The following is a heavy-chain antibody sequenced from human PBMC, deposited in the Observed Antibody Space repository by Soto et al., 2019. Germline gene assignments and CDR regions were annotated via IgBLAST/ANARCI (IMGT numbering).Heavy chain of an antibody. D-gene: IGHD2-15*01. CDR3: AXDETGYCSGGSCYYFDY. CDR1: GFTFSSYA. J-gene: IGHJ4*02. CDR2: ISGSGGST. V-gene: IGHV3-23*01. Sequence: GGSLRLSCAASGFTFSSYAMSWVRQAPGKGLEWVSAISGSGGSTYYADSVKGRFTISRDNSKNTLYLQMNSLRAEDTAVYYCAXDETGYCSGGSCYYFDYWGQGTLVTVSS.